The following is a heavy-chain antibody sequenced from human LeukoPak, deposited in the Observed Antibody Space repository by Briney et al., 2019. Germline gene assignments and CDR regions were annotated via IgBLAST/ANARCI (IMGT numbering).Heavy chain of an antibody. V-gene: IGHV3-23*01. CDR1: GFTFSSYA. D-gene: IGHD5-12*01. J-gene: IGHJ4*02. Sequence: GGSLGLSCAASGFTFSSYAMSWVRQAPGKGLEWVSVISGSGGSTYYADSVKGRFTISRDNSKNTLYLQMNSLRAEDTAVYYCAKLNGAYDSTFDYWGQGTLVTVSS. CDR2: ISGSGGST. CDR3: AKLNGAYDSTFDY.